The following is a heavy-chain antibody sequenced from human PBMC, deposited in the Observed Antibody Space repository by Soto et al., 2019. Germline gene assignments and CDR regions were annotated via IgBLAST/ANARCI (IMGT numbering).Heavy chain of an antibody. CDR3: ARAPYSDFWSGYAGGMDV. Sequence: EVQLVESGGGLVQPGGSLRLSCAASGFTVSSNYMSWVRQAPGKGLEWVSVIYSGGSTYYADSVKGRFTISRDNSKNTLYLQMSSLRAEDTAVYYCARAPYSDFWSGYAGGMDVWGQGTTVTVSS. V-gene: IGHV3-66*01. CDR1: GFTVSSNY. D-gene: IGHD3-3*01. CDR2: IYSGGST. J-gene: IGHJ6*02.